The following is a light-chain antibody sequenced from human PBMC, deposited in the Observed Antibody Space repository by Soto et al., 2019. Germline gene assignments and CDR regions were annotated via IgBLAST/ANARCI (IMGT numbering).Light chain of an antibody. CDR3: QQFSSYPLT. Sequence: IELTRSPDTLPSSPGDRATLSCRASQTVRNNYLAWYQQKPGQAPRLLIYDASSRATGIPDRFSGGGSGTDFTLTISRLQPEDFAVYYCQQFSSYPLTFGGGTKVDI. V-gene: IGKV3-20*01. CDR2: DAS. J-gene: IGKJ4*01. CDR1: QTVRNNY.